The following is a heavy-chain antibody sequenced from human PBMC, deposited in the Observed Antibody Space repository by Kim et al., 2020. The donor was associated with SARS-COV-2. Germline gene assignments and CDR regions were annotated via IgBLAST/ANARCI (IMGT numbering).Heavy chain of an antibody. V-gene: IGHV3-49*04. Sequence: GGSLRLSCTASGFTFGDYAMSWVRQAPGKGLEWVGFIRSKAYGGTTEYAASVKGRFTISRDDSKSIAYLQMNSLKTEDTAVYYCTRDDILIEQWLVQSYYYYGMDVWGQGTTVTVSS. J-gene: IGHJ6*02. CDR2: IRSKAYGGTT. D-gene: IGHD6-19*01. CDR3: TRDDILIEQWLVQSYYYYGMDV. CDR1: GFTFGDYA.